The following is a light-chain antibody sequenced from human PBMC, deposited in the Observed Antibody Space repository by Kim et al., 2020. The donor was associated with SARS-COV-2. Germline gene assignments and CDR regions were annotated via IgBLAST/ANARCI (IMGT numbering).Light chain of an antibody. CDR3: CSYAGSSTFHVV. CDR2: EVS. CDR1: SSDVGSYNL. V-gene: IGLV2-23*02. J-gene: IGLJ2*01. Sequence: SITISCTGTSSDVGSYNLVSWYQQHPGKAPKRMIYEVSKRPSGVSNRFSGSKSGNTASLTISGLQAEDEADYYCCSYAGSSTFHVVFGGGTQLTVL.